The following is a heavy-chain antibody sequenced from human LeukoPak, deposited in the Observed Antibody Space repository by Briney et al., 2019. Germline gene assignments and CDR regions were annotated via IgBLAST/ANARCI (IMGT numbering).Heavy chain of an antibody. J-gene: IGHJ4*02. D-gene: IGHD6-13*01. CDR1: GITFINHA. CDR3: ARNPGVGSSWYRLHY. V-gene: IGHV3-30-3*01. CDR2: ISYDGSNT. Sequence: GGSLRLSCAASGITFINHAMDWVRQAPGKGLEWVAVISYDGSNTYYADSVKGRFTISRDNSKSTLYLQMNSLRVEDTAVYYCARNPGVGSSWYRLHYWGQGTLVTVSS.